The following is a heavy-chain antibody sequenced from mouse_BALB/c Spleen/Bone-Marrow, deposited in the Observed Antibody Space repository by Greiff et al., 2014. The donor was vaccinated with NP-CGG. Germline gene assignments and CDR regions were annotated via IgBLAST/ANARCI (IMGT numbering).Heavy chain of an antibody. CDR3: AREVLRDYFDY. J-gene: IGHJ2*01. Sequence: EVQLQESGGGLVKPGGSLKLSCAASGFAFSSYDMSWVRQTPKKRLEWVAYISSGGGSTYYPDTVKGRFTISRDNAKNTLYLQMSSLKSEDTAMYYCAREVLRDYFDYWGQGTTLTVSS. CDR2: ISSGGGST. CDR1: GFAFSSYD. V-gene: IGHV5-12-1*01. D-gene: IGHD1-1*01.